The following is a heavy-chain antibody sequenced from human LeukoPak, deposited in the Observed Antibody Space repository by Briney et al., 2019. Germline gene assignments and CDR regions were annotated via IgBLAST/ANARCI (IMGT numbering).Heavy chain of an antibody. CDR2: IYYSGST. Sequence: SETLSLTCTVSGGSISSGGYYWSWIRQHPRKGLEWIGYIYYSGSTYYNPSLKSRVTISVDTSKNQFSLKLSSVTAADTAVYYCARERSVGVPAAPVYYYGMDVWGQGTTVTVSS. D-gene: IGHD2-2*01. CDR3: ARERSVGVPAAPVYYYGMDV. V-gene: IGHV4-31*03. CDR1: GGSISSGGYY. J-gene: IGHJ6*02.